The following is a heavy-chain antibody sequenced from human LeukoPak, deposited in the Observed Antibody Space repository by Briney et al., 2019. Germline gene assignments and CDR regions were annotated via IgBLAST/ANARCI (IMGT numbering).Heavy chain of an antibody. CDR2: ISPLGSTI. V-gene: IGHV3-48*04. J-gene: IGHJ3*02. D-gene: IGHD4-23*01. Sequence: GGSLRLSCAASGFTFSSYAMSWVRQAPGKGLEWVSYISPLGSTINYADSLKGRFTISRDNAKNSLYLQMNSLRAEDTAVYYCAKDHPTVADQTFDIWGQGTMVTVSS. CDR3: AKDHPTVADQTFDI. CDR1: GFTFSSYA.